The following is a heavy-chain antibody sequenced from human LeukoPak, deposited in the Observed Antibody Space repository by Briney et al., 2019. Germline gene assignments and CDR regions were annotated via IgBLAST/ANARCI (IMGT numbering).Heavy chain of an antibody. CDR1: GFTFSNAW. CDR3: AREGGFSRDGYNRFDY. J-gene: IGHJ4*02. Sequence: PGGSLRPSCAASGFTFSNAWMSWVRQAPGKGLEWVSVIYSGGSTYYADSVKGRFTISRDNSKNTLYLQMNSLRAEDTAVYYCAREGGFSRDGYNRFDYWGQGTLVTVSS. CDR2: IYSGGST. D-gene: IGHD5-24*01. V-gene: IGHV3-53*01.